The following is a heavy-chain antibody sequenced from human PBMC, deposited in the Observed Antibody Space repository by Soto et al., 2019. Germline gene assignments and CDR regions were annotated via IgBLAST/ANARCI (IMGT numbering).Heavy chain of an antibody. D-gene: IGHD3-10*01. V-gene: IGHV1-2*02. CDR2: INPNSGGT. CDR3: ARARGSLWFGELFSLESRGMDV. J-gene: IGHJ6*02. Sequence: QVQLVQSGAEVKKPGASVKVSCKASGYTFTGYYMHWVRQAPGQGLEWMGWINPNSGGTNYAQKFQGGVTMTRDTSISTAYMELSRLRSDDTAVYYCARARGSLWFGELFSLESRGMDVWGQGTTVTVSS. CDR1: GYTFTGYY.